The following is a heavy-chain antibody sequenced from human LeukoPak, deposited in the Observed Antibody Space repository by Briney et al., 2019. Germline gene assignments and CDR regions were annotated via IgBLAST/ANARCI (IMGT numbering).Heavy chain of an antibody. D-gene: IGHD5-24*01. CDR3: VKSRGDGYNEFDY. CDR1: GFTFDDYA. Sequence: GRSLRLSCAASGFTFDDYAMHWVRQAPGKGLEWVSGISWNSGSIGYADSMKGRFTISRDNAKNSLYLQMNSLRAEDTALYYCVKSRGDGYNEFDYWGQGTLVTVSS. V-gene: IGHV3-9*01. CDR2: ISWNSGSI. J-gene: IGHJ4*02.